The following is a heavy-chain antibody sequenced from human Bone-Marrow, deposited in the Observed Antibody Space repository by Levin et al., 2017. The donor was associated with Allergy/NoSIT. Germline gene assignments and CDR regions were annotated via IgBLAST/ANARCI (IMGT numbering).Heavy chain of an antibody. CDR2: INHSGST. Sequence: SETLSLTCAVYGGSFSGYYWSWIRQPPGKGLEWIGEINHSGSTNYNPSLKSRVTISVDTSKNQFSLKLSSVTAADTAVYYCARLAVAGPQGDDYWGQGTLVTVSS. CDR1: GGSFSGYY. CDR3: ARLAVAGPQGDDY. V-gene: IGHV4-34*01. D-gene: IGHD6-19*01. J-gene: IGHJ4*02.